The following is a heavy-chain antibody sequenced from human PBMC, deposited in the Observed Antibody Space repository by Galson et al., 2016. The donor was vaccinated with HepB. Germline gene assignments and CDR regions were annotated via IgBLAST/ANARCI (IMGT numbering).Heavy chain of an antibody. CDR1: GFTFKNYW. V-gene: IGHV3-7*01. J-gene: IGHJ4*02. CDR2: IKPDGSDA. D-gene: IGHD3-16*01. Sequence: SLRLSCAASGFTFKNYWMSWVRQAPGKGLEWVANIKPDGSDANYVDSVRGRLTISRDNAKNSLFLQMNVVRAEDTAVYYCATTRLSDNWGQGTLVTVSS. CDR3: ATTRLSDN.